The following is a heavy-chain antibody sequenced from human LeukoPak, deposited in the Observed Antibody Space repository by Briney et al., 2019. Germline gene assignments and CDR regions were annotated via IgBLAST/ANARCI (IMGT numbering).Heavy chain of an antibody. V-gene: IGHV3-21*01. D-gene: IGHD3-10*01. CDR3: ARDSGPLAFDI. CDR1: GFTFSSYS. CDR2: ISSSSSYI. J-gene: IGHJ3*02. Sequence: GGSLRLSCAASGFTFSSYSMIWVRQAPGKGLEGVSSISSSSSYIYYADSVKGRFTISRDNAKNSLYLQMNSLRAEDTAVYYCARDSGPLAFDIWGQGTMVTVSS.